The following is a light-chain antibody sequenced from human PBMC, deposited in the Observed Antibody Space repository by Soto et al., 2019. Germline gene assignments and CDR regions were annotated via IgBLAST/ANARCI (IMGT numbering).Light chain of an antibody. CDR3: SSYAGSNNLV. V-gene: IGLV2-8*01. CDR2: EVS. J-gene: IGLJ2*01. CDR1: SSDVGGYNY. Sequence: QSVLTQPPSASGSPGQSVTISCTGTSSDVGGYNYVSWYQQHPGKAPKVMIYEVSKRPSGVPDRFSGSKSGNTASLTVSGLQAEDEGDYYCSSYAGSNNLVFGGGTKLTVL.